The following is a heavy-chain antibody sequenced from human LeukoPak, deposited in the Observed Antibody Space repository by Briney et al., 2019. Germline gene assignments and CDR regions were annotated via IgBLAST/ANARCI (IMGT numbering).Heavy chain of an antibody. CDR2: IYYSGST. Sequence: TSETLSLTCTVSGGSISSGDYYWSWIRQPPGKGLEWIGYIYYSGSTYYNPSLKSRVTISVDTSKNQFSLKLSSVTAADTAVYYCARVPDRQWLTPFDYWGQGTLVTVSS. CDR3: ARVPDRQWLTPFDY. V-gene: IGHV4-30-4*01. CDR1: GGSISSGDYY. D-gene: IGHD6-19*01. J-gene: IGHJ4*02.